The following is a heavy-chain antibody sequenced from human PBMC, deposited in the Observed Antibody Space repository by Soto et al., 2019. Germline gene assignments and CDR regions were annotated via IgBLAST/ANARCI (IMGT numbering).Heavy chain of an antibody. D-gene: IGHD2-2*01. CDR1: GFTFSSYS. J-gene: IGHJ3*02. V-gene: IGHV3-48*01. CDR3: ARIGGRCSSTGCTAGDAFDI. CDR2: ISSSSSTI. Sequence: GGSLRLSCAASGFTFSSYSMNWVRQAPGKGLEWVSYISSSSSTIYYVDSVKGRFTISRDNAKNSLYLQMNSLRAEDTAVYYCARIGGRCSSTGCTAGDAFDIWGQGTMVTVSS.